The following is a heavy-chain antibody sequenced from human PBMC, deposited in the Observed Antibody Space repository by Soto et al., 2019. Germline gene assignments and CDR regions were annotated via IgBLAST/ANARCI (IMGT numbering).Heavy chain of an antibody. J-gene: IGHJ4*02. CDR1: GFTFTSSA. CDR2: IVVGSGNT. D-gene: IGHD4-17*01. CDR3: ARDLYGDYYLDY. Sequence: SVKVSCKASGFTFTSSAVQWVRQARGQRLEWIGWIVVGSGNTNCAQKFQERVTITRDMSTSTAYMELNSLRAEDTAVYYCARDLYGDYYLDYWGQGTLVTVSS. V-gene: IGHV1-58*01.